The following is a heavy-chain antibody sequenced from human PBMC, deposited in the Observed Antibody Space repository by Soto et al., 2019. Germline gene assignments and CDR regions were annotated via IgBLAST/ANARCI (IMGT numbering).Heavy chain of an antibody. Sequence: PSETLSLTCTVSGGSISSYYWSWIRQPPGKGLEWIGYIYYSGSTNYNPSLKSRVTISVDTSKNQFSLKLSSVTAADTAVYYCARDRAAGYYDILNYMDVWGKGTTVTVSS. D-gene: IGHD3-9*01. J-gene: IGHJ6*03. CDR3: ARDRAAGYYDILNYMDV. V-gene: IGHV4-59*01. CDR1: GGSISSYY. CDR2: IYYSGST.